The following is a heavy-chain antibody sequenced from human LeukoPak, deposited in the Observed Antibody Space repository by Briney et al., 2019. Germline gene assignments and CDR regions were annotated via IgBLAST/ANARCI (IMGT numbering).Heavy chain of an antibody. CDR2: IYYSGST. D-gene: IGHD2-21*02. CDR1: GGSISSYY. Sequence: PETLSLTCTVSGGSISSYYWSWIRQPPGKGLEWIGYIYYSGSTNYNPSLKSRVTISVDTSKNQFSLKLSSVTAADTAVYYCARRCGGDCYSFDIWGQGTMVTVSS. V-gene: IGHV4-59*08. J-gene: IGHJ3*02. CDR3: ARRCGGDCYSFDI.